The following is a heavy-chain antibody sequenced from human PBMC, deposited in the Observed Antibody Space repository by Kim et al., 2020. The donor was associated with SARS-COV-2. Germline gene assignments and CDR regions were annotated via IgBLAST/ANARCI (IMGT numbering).Heavy chain of an antibody. Sequence: TSNAESVKGRFTDSRSIASNTLYLQMNSLRANDTAVYYCVKGAWLDYWGPGTLVTVSS. J-gene: IGHJ4*02. D-gene: IGHD5-12*01. CDR3: VKGAWLDY. V-gene: IGHV3-23*01. CDR2: T.